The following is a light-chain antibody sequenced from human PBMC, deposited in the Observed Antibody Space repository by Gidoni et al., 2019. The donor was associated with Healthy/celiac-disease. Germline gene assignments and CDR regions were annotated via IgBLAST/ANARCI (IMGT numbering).Light chain of an antibody. Sequence: QYALTQPASVSGSPGKSITISCTGTSSDVGGYNYVSWYQQHPGKAPKLMLYEVSNRPSGVSNRFSGSKSGNTASLTISVLHAEDEADYYCSSYTSSSTLLFCGGTKLTVL. CDR2: EVS. CDR1: SSDVGGYNY. V-gene: IGLV2-14*01. J-gene: IGLJ2*01. CDR3: SSYTSSSTLL.